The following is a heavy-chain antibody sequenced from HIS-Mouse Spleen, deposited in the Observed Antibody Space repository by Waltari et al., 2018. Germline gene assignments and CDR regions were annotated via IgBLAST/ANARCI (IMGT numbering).Heavy chain of an antibody. CDR2: SYYSGSN. CDR1: GGSISSSSYY. Sequence: QLQLQESGPGLVKPSETLSLTCTVSGGSISSSSYYWGWIRQPPGKGLEWSGGSYYSGSNYESPAHKRRVTISVDKSTNQFSLKLSSVTAADTAVYYCAREIPYSSSWYDWYFDLWGRGTLVTVSS. V-gene: IGHV4-39*07. D-gene: IGHD6-13*01. CDR3: AREIPYSSSWYDWYFDL. J-gene: IGHJ2*01.